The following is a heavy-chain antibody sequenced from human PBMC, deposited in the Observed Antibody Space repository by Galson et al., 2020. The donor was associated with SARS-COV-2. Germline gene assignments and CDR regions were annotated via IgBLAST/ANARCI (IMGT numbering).Heavy chain of an antibody. J-gene: IGHJ5*02. CDR1: GGSISRYY. V-gene: IGHV4-59*01. CDR3: ARGAHSTLDP. CDR2: IFYGEST. D-gene: IGHD6-13*01. Sequence: ASETLSLTCTVSGGSISRYYWSWIRQPPGQGLEWIGYIFYGESTNYNPSLTSRVTISLDTSKSHFSLMLSSVTAADTAVYYCARGAHSTLDPWGQGTLVIVSS.